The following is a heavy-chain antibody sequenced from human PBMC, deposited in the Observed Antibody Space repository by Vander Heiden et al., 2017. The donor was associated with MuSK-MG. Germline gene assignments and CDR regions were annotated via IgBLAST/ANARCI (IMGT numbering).Heavy chain of an antibody. CDR2: IHHSGST. Sequence: QVQLEESGPGLVKPSETLSLTCGVSGYSISIGYYWGWIRQPPGKGLEWIGTIHHSGSTNYNPSLRSRVTISVDTSKNQFALKLSSVTAADTAVYYCATDWKGFYNSYTGYYYYFNYWGQGTLVTVSS. CDR1: GYSISIGYY. J-gene: IGHJ4*02. V-gene: IGHV4-38-2*02. D-gene: IGHD3-9*01. CDR3: ATDWKGFYNSYTGYYYYFNY.